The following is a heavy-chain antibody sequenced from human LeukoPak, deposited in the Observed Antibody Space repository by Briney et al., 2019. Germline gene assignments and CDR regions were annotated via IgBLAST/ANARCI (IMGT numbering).Heavy chain of an antibody. CDR1: GFTFSSYE. J-gene: IGHJ4*02. CDR3: ARDPYDGSGHYDDLFDY. Sequence: PGGSLRLSCVASGFTFSSYEMNWVRQAPGKGLEWISSITTGGSTRYYADSGKGRFTISRDNAKNTLYLQMNSLRDEDTAVYYCARDPYDGSGHYDDLFDYWGQGTLVTVSS. V-gene: IGHV3-48*03. CDR2: ITTGGSTR. D-gene: IGHD3-22*01.